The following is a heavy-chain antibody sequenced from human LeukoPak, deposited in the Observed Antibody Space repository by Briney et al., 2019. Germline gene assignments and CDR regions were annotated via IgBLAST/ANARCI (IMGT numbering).Heavy chain of an antibody. V-gene: IGHV4-39*01. CDR2: IYYTGTT. CDR3: ARLGRGVMSGYYLDY. CDR1: GGSMRSTSYY. J-gene: IGHJ4*02. D-gene: IGHD3-10*01. Sequence: SETLSLTCTVSGGSMRSTSYYWSWIRRPPGKGLEWIGSIYYTGTTYYNPSLRSQFTMSVDTSKNQFSLKLSSVTAADTAVYYCARLGRGVMSGYYLDYWGQGTLVTVSS.